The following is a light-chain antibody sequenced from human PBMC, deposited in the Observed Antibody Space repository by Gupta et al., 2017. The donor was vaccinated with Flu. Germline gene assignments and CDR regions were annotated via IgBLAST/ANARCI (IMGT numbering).Light chain of an antibody. CDR1: SSDVGGYHY. V-gene: IGLV2-14*04. CDR3: SSYTNSSNLNHV. Sequence: GLSMTSPCTGTSSDVGGYHYVSCSQQHPGKAPPLLIYDVCTRPSGVSNRFSGSQSGNTASLTISVLRAEDDADSYYSSYTNSSNLNHVF. J-gene: IGLJ1*01. CDR2: DVC.